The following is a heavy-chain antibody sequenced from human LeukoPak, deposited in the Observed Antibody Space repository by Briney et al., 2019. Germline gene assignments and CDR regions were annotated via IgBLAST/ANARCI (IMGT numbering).Heavy chain of an antibody. Sequence: GGSLRLSCAASGFTFSSYSMNWVRQAPGKGLEWVSYISSSSSTIYYADSVKGRFTISRDNAKNSLYLQMNSLKAEDTAVYYCARGGYCSSTSCYPSWFDPWGQGTLVTVSS. CDR1: GFTFSSYS. CDR3: ARGGYCSSTSCYPSWFDP. D-gene: IGHD2-2*01. J-gene: IGHJ5*02. V-gene: IGHV3-48*01. CDR2: ISSSSSTI.